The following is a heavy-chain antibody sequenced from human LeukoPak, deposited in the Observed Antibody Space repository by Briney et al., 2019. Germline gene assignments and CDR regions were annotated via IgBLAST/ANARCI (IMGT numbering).Heavy chain of an antibody. J-gene: IGHJ4*02. CDR3: ARDGPPYYYDSSGYLGY. CDR1: GYTFTSYG. CDR2: ISAYNGNT. V-gene: IGHV1-18*01. Sequence: GASVKVSCKASGYTFTSYGISWVRQAPGQGLEWMGWISAYNGNTNYAQKLQGRVTMTTDTSTSTAYMELRSLRSDDTAVYYCARDGPPYYYDSSGYLGYWGQGTLVTVSS. D-gene: IGHD3-22*01.